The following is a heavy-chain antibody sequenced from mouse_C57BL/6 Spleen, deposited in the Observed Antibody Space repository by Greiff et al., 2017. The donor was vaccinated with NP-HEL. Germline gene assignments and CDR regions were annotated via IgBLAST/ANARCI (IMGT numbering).Heavy chain of an antibody. J-gene: IGHJ2*01. Sequence: QVQLKQPGTELVKPGASVKLSCKASGYTFTSYWMHWLKQRLGQGLEWIGNIIPSNGGTNYNEKFKSKATLTVDKSSSTAYMQLSSLTSEDSAVYYCARGAQATENYFDYWGQGTTLTVSS. V-gene: IGHV1-53*01. CDR3: ARGAQATENYFDY. CDR1: GYTFTSYW. CDR2: IIPSNGGT. D-gene: IGHD3-2*02.